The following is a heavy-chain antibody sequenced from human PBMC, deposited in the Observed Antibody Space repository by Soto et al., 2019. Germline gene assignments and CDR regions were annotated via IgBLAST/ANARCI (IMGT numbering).Heavy chain of an antibody. J-gene: IGHJ5*02. Sequence: ASVKVSCKVSGYTLTELSMHWVRQAPGKGLEWMGGFDPEDGETIYAQKFQGRVTMTEDTSTDTAYMELSSLRSEDTAVYYCATYGWVGDYDILTGSSNWFDPWGQGTLVTVSS. CDR3: ATYGWVGDYDILTGSSNWFDP. V-gene: IGHV1-24*01. CDR1: GYTLTELS. D-gene: IGHD3-9*01. CDR2: FDPEDGET.